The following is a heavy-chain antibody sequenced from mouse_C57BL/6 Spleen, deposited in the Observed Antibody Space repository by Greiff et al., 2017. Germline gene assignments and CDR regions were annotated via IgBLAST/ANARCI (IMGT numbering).Heavy chain of an antibody. V-gene: IGHV1-61*01. CDR3: ARAGSSFYWYFDV. J-gene: IGHJ1*03. CDR1: GYTFTSYW. D-gene: IGHD1-1*01. CDR2: IYPSDSET. Sequence: QVQLKQPGAELVRPGSSVKLSCKASGYTFTSYWMDWVKQRPGQGLEWIGNIYPSDSETHYNQKFKDKATLTVDKSSSTADMQLSSLTSEDSAVDYCARAGSSFYWYFDVWGTGTTVTVSS.